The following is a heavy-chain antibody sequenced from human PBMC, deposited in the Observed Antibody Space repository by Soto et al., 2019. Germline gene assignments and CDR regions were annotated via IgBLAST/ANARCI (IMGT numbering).Heavy chain of an antibody. V-gene: IGHV1-69*01. Sequence: QVQLVQSGAEVKKPGSSVKVSCKASGGTFSSYAISWVRQAPGHGLEWMGGVIPIFGTANYAQKFQGRVTITADESTSPAYMELSSLRSEDTAVYYCARDGARGVVSEYCQHWGQGTLVTVSS. D-gene: IGHD3-3*01. CDR2: VIPIFGTA. CDR3: ARDGARGVVSEYCQH. J-gene: IGHJ1*01. CDR1: GGTFSSYA.